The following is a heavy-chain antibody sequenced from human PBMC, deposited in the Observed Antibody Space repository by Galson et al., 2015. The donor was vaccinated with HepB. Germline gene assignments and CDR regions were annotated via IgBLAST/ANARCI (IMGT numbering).Heavy chain of an antibody. CDR1: GFTFSSYA. CDR3: ARGPHY. Sequence: SLRLSCAASGFTFSSYAMHWVRQAPGKGLEWVAVISYDGSNKYYADSVKGRFTISRDNSKNTLYLQMNSLRAEDTAVYYCARGPHYWGQGTLVTVSS. J-gene: IGHJ4*02. V-gene: IGHV3-30-3*01. CDR2: ISYDGSNK.